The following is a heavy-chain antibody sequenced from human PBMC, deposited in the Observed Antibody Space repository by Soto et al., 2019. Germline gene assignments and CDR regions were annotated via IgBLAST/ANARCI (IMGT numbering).Heavy chain of an antibody. CDR1: GFTFSSYA. J-gene: IGHJ6*02. Sequence: GSLRLSCAASGFTFSSYAMSWVRQAPGKGLEWVSAISGSGGSTYYADSVKGRFTISRDNSKNTLYLQMNSLRAEDTAVYYCAKDSERHYYYYYGMDVWGQGTTVTVSS. CDR3: AKDSERHYYYYYGMDV. V-gene: IGHV3-23*01. D-gene: IGHD1-1*01. CDR2: ISGSGGST.